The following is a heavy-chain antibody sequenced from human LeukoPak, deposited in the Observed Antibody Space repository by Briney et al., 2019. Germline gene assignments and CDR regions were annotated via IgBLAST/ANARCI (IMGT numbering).Heavy chain of an antibody. V-gene: IGHV3-13*01. CDR3: ARGRIAAAGKDWFDP. J-gene: IGHJ5*02. CDR1: GFTFSSYD. D-gene: IGHD6-13*01. CDR2: IGTAGDT. Sequence: GSLRLSCAASGFTFSSYDMHWVRQATGKGLEWVSAIGTAGDTYYPGSVKGRFTISRENAKNSLYLQMNSLRAGDTAVYYCARGRIAAAGKDWFDPWGQGTLVTVSS.